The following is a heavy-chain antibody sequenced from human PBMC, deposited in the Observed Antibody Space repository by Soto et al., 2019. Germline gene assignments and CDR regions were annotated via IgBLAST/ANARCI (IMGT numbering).Heavy chain of an antibody. V-gene: IGHV1-18*01. CDR3: AREMAPFGEHSENDY. CDR2: ISAYNGNT. J-gene: IGHJ4*02. CDR1: GYTFTSYG. Sequence: ASVKVSCKASGYTFTSYGISWVRQAPGQGLERMGRISAYNGNTNYAQKLQGRVTITTDTSNSTAYMELRSRRSEDTAVYYCAREMAPFGEHSENDYWGQGPLVTVST. D-gene: IGHD3-10*01.